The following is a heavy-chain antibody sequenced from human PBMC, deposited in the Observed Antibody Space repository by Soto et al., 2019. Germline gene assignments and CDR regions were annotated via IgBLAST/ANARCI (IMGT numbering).Heavy chain of an antibody. Sequence: LTCTFSCGSIRSGGYYWSWIRQHPGKGLEWIGYIYYSGSTYYNPSLKSRVTISVDTSKNQFSLKLSSVTAADTAVYYCARDRYCSGGSCYSALGNWFDLWGQGTLVTVSS. J-gene: IGHJ5*02. V-gene: IGHV4-31*03. D-gene: IGHD2-15*01. CDR3: ARDRYCSGGSCYSALGNWFDL. CDR1: CGSIRSGGYY. CDR2: IYYSGST.